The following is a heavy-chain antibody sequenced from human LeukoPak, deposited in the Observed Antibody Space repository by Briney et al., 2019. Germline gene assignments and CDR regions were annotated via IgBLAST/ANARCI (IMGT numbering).Heavy chain of an antibody. V-gene: IGHV3-33*01. J-gene: IGHJ4*02. Sequence: GGSLRLSCAASGFTFSSYGMHWVRQAPGGGLEWVAVIWYDGSNKYYADSVKGRFTISRDNSKNTLYLQMNSLRSEDTAVYYCARDSPRAAGDYWGQGTLVTVSS. CDR3: ARDSPRAAGDY. CDR1: GFTFSSYG. CDR2: IWYDGSNK.